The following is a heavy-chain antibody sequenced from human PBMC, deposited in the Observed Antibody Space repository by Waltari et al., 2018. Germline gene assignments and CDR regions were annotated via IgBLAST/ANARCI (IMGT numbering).Heavy chain of an antibody. J-gene: IGHJ5*02. CDR1: GYKFTTNW. Sequence: EVQLLQSGAEVNKAGESLKISCRASGYKFTTNWIAWVRQVPGKGLEWMGAIYGGDSETRYSPYFEGQVTLSADKSIGTAYLEWNSLKASDTAFYFCARRLTMIDEFDPWGQGTLVTVSS. D-gene: IGHD3-22*01. V-gene: IGHV5-51*01. CDR3: ARRLTMIDEFDP. CDR2: IYGGDSET.